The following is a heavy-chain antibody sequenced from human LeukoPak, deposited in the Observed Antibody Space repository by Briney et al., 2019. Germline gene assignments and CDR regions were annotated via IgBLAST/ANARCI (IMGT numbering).Heavy chain of an antibody. CDR1: GYTFTSYY. D-gene: IGHD3-16*02. Sequence: GASVKVSCKASGYTFTSYYMHWVRQAPGQGLELMGWINPNSDCTNYAQKFKARVTMTRDTSTSTAYMELSSLRCEDTAVYYCASRTDYVWGSYRYFDAFDIWGQGTMVTVSS. J-gene: IGHJ3*02. CDR2: INPNSDCT. CDR3: ASRTDYVWGSYRYFDAFDI. V-gene: IGHV1-2*02.